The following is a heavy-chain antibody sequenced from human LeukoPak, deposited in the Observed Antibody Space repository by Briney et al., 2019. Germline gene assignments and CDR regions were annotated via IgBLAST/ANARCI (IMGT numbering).Heavy chain of an antibody. D-gene: IGHD6-19*01. CDR3: AKVRQKSSGWYTAHRWDAFDI. Sequence: GGSLRLSCAASGFTFSSYGMHWVRQAPGKGLEWVAVISYGGSNKYYADSVKGRFTISRDNSKNTLYLQMNSLRAEDTAVYYCAKVRQKSSGWYTAHRWDAFDIWGQGTMVTVSS. CDR2: ISYGGSNK. V-gene: IGHV3-30*18. J-gene: IGHJ3*02. CDR1: GFTFSSYG.